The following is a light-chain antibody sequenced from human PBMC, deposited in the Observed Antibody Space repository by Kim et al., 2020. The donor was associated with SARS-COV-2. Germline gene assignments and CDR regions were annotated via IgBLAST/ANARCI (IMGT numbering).Light chain of an antibody. Sequence: SSELTQDPAVSVALGQTVRITCQGDSLRRFYATWYRQNPGQAPIFVISTMDNRPSGVPDRFSGSSSGNTASLTITGAQAEDEADHYCLSRDSSGARLLFGGGTRLTVL. CDR3: LSRDSSGARLL. CDR2: TMD. V-gene: IGLV3-19*01. CDR1: SLRRFY. J-gene: IGLJ2*01.